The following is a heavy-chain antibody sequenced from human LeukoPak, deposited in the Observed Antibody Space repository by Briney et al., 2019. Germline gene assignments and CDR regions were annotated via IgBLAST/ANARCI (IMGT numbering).Heavy chain of an antibody. J-gene: IGHJ4*02. V-gene: IGHV3-23*01. CDR3: AKMPVSYSSGWSTFDY. D-gene: IGHD6-19*01. Sequence: QTGGSLRLSCAASGFTFSSYAISWVRQTPGKRLEWVSGIGGSDGRTYYADSVKGRFTISRDNSKSTLYLQMNSLRAEDTAIYYCAKMPVSYSSGWSTFDYWGQGSLVTVSS. CDR2: IGGSDGRT. CDR1: GFTFSSYA.